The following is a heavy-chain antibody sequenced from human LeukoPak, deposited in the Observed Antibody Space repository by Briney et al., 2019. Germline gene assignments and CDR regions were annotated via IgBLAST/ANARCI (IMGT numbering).Heavy chain of an antibody. CDR1: GFSFSSYV. CDR2: ISGGGDNT. D-gene: IGHD2-15*01. Sequence: GGPLRLSCAASGFSFSSYVMSRVPQAPGKGPEGVSEISGGGDNTHYADSVKGRFTISRDNSKNTLFLQMNSLRAEDTAVYYCAKRAVGAAYYFDYWGQGTLVTVSS. CDR3: AKRAVGAAYYFDY. J-gene: IGHJ4*02. V-gene: IGHV3-23*01.